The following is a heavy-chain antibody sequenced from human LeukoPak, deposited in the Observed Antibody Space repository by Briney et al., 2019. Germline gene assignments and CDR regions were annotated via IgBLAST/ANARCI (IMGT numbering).Heavy chain of an antibody. CDR2: IFTSGSA. D-gene: IGHD1-14*01. CDR1: GGSISTGSFY. J-gene: IGHJ5*02. CDR3: ARRKQEGWFDP. Sequence: SQTLSLTCTVSGGSISTGSFYWSWIRQPAGKGLEWIGRIFTSGSAEYNASLKSRVTISLDTSKNQFSLDMTSVTAADTAVYYCARRKQEGWFDPWGQGTLVTVSS. V-gene: IGHV4-61*02.